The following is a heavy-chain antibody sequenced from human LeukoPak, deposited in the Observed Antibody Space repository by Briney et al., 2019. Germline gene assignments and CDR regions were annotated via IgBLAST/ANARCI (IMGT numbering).Heavy chain of an antibody. CDR3: ASPRSGYRYTFDY. CDR2: VYTNGNT. CDR1: GGSISSYY. D-gene: IGHD3-22*01. V-gene: IGHV4-4*07. Sequence: PSETLSLTCTVSGGSISSYYWSWIRQPAGKGLEWIGRVYTNGNTNYNPSLKSRVTMSLDTSKNRFSLNLNFVTAADTAVYYCASPRSGYRYTFDYWGQGALVTVSS. J-gene: IGHJ4*02.